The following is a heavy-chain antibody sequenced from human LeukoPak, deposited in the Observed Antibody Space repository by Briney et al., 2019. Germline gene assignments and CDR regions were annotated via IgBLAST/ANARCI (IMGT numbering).Heavy chain of an antibody. CDR1: GYTFTSYA. CDR2: INPNSGGT. D-gene: IGHD3-22*01. Sequence: ASVKVSCKASGYTFTSYAMHWVRQAPGQGLKWMGWINPNSGGTNYAQKFQGRVTMTRDTSISTAYMELSRLRSDDTAVYYCARDERGYYYDSSPYFDYWGQGTLVTVSS. J-gene: IGHJ4*02. V-gene: IGHV1-2*02. CDR3: ARDERGYYYDSSPYFDY.